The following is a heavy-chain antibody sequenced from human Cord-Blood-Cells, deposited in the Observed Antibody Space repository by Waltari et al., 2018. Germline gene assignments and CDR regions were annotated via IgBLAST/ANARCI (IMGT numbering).Heavy chain of an antibody. V-gene: IGHV1-69*09. Sequence: QVQLVQSGAEVKKPGSSVKVSCKASGGTFSSYAISWVRQAPGQGLEWMGRIIPILGKANNAQKFQGRVTTTADKSTSTAYMELSSLRSEDTAVYYCARDLPNWGSGDWYFDLWGRGTLVTVSS. CDR3: ARDLPNWGSGDWYFDL. D-gene: IGHD7-27*01. CDR2: IIPILGKA. J-gene: IGHJ2*01. CDR1: GGTFSSYA.